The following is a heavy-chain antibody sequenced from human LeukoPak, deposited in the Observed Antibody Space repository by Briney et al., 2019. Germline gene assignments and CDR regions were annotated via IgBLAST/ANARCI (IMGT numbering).Heavy chain of an antibody. CDR2: IYSSGTT. CDR3: SRLLPSRPDFYFDY. J-gene: IGHJ4*02. CDR1: GASISSDY. Sequence: SETLSLTCTVSGASISSDYWSWIRQPPGRKPDWIGYIYSSGTTKYNPSLQSRVTISIDTSKNQFSLKLTSMTAADTAVYFCSRLLPSRPDFYFDYWGQGTLVTVSS. D-gene: IGHD6-6*01. V-gene: IGHV4-4*09.